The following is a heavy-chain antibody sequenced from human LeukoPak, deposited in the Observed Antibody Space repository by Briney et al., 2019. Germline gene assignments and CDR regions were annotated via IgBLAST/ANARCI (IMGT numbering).Heavy chain of an antibody. V-gene: IGHV4-34*01. D-gene: IGHD2-2*01. Sequence: PGGSLRLSCAASGFTFSSYWMSWVRQAPGKGLEWIGEINHSGSTNYNPSLKSRVTISVDTSKNQFSLKLSSVTAADTAVYYCARGISRYCSSTSCYPYYYYYMDVWGKGTTVTVSS. J-gene: IGHJ6*03. CDR3: ARGISRYCSSTSCYPYYYYYMDV. CDR2: INHSGST. CDR1: GFTFSSYW.